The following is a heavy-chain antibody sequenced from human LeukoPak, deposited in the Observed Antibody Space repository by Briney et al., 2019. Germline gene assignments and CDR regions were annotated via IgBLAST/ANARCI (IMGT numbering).Heavy chain of an antibody. V-gene: IGHV3-30-3*01. D-gene: IGHD3-3*01. CDR3: ARDLLPAAILYYDFWSGPTPGY. CDR2: ISYDGSNK. Sequence: PGGSLRLSCAASGFTFSSYAMHWVRQAPGKGLEWVAVISYDGSNKYYADSVKGRFTISRDNFKNTLYLQMNSLRAEDTAVYYCARDLLPAAILYYDFWSGPTPGYWGQGTLVTVSS. J-gene: IGHJ4*02. CDR1: GFTFSSYA.